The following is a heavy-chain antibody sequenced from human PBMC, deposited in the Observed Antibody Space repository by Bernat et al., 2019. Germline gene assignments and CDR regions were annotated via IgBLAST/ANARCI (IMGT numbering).Heavy chain of an antibody. CDR3: ARRPLDFWSGLDY. D-gene: IGHD3-3*01. J-gene: IGHJ4*02. CDR1: GFTFSTYG. V-gene: IGHV3-33*01. CDR2: IWYDGSTK. Sequence: QVQLVQSGGGVVQPGRSLRLSCAASGFTFSTYGMHWVRQAPGEGLEWVAVIWYDGSTKYYGDSVKGRFTISRDNSKNTLYLQMNSLRVEDTAVYYCARRPLDFWSGLDYWGQGTLVTVSS.